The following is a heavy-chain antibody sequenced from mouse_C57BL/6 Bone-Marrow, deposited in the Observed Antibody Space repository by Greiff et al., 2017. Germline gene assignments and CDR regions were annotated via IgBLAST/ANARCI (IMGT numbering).Heavy chain of an antibody. CDR3: ASEGYHYAMDY. CDR1: GFSLTSYG. CDR2: IWGVGST. J-gene: IGHJ4*01. D-gene: IGHD2-2*01. V-gene: IGHV2-6*01. Sequence: VKLVESGPGLVAPSQSLSITCTVSGFSLTSYGVDWVRQSPGKGLEWLGVIWGVGSTNYNSALKSRLSISKDKSKSQVFLKMNSLQTDDTAMYYCASEGYHYAMDYWGQGTSVTVSS.